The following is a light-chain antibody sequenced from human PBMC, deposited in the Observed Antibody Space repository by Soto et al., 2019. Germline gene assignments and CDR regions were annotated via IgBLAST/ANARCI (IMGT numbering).Light chain of an antibody. Sequence: DIQMTQSPSTLSASVGDRVTITCRASQSISSWLAWYQQKPGKAPKLLIYKASSLESGVPSRFSGSGSGTEFTLTISSLQPDDFATYYCQQYNNYLLTFGQGTKVESK. CDR2: KAS. V-gene: IGKV1-5*03. J-gene: IGKJ1*01. CDR1: QSISSW. CDR3: QQYNNYLLT.